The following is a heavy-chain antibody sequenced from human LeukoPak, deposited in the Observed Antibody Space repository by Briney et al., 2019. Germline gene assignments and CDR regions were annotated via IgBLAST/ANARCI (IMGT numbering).Heavy chain of an antibody. CDR2: IYYSGST. D-gene: IGHD3-16*02. J-gene: IGHJ4*02. CDR3: ARGRTLSYDYVWGSYRPLYYFDY. V-gene: IGHV4-39*01. CDR1: GGSISSSSYY. Sequence: KASETLSLTCTVSGGSISSSSYYWGWIRQPPGKGLEWIGSIYYSGSTYYNPSLKSRVTISVDTSKNQFSLKLSSVTAADTAVYYCARGRTLSYDYVWGSYRPLYYFDYWGQGTLVTVSS.